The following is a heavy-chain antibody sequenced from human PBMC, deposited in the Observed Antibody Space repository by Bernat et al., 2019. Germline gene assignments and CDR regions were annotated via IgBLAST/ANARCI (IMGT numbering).Heavy chain of an antibody. J-gene: IGHJ4*02. CDR2: ISGSGGST. CDR1: GFTFSSYA. Sequence: EVQLLESGGGLVQPGGSLRLSCAASGFTFSSYAMSWVRQAPGKGLEWVSGISGSGGSTYYADSVKGRFTISRDNSKNTVYLQMNSLRADDTAVYYCAKGGSSSWQLTKYYFDYWGQGTLVTVSS. V-gene: IGHV3-23*01. D-gene: IGHD6-13*01. CDR3: AKGGSSSWQLTKYYFDY.